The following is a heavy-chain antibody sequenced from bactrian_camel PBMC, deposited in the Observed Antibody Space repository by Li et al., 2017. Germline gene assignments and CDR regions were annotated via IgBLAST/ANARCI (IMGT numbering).Heavy chain of an antibody. V-gene: IGHV3S28*01. Sequence: QLVESGGGLVQPGGSLTLSCASSGFTFTDYYMSWVRQAPGKGLEWVSGITTGTNGDYASSLKGRFSISRDNAKNTLSLQMNSLKSEDTALYYCATDSATGYWGQGTQVTVS. J-gene: IGHJ4*01. CDR2: ITTGTNG. CDR3: ATDSATGY. CDR1: GFTFTDYY. D-gene: IGHD3*01.